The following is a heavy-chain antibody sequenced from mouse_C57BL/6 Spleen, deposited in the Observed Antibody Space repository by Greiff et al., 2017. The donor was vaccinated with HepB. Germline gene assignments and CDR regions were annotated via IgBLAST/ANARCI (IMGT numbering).Heavy chain of an antibody. CDR3: ASSYDAYGGFAY. V-gene: IGHV1-50*01. D-gene: IGHD2-3*01. CDR1: GYTFTSYW. CDR2: IDPSDSYT. Sequence: QVQLQQPGAELVKPGASVKLSCKASGYTFTSYWLQWVKQRPGQGLDWIGEIDPSDSYTNYNQKFKGKSTLTVDTSSSTAYMQLSSLTSEDSAVYYCASSYDAYGGFAYWGQGTLVTVSA. J-gene: IGHJ3*01.